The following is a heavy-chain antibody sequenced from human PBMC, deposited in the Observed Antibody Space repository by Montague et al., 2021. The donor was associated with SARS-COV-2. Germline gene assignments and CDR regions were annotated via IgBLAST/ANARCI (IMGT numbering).Heavy chain of an antibody. CDR1: GDSVSHDF. D-gene: IGHD1-26*01. Sequence: SETLSLTCTVSGDSVSHDFWTWIRQPPGKGLEWIGYVYYSRGSSYNPSLRGRVSIAVDTSKNQFSLRLSTVTAADTAIYYCVRDPAPGGSGTFYDYWGQGTLVAVSS. V-gene: IGHV4-59*02. CDR3: VRDPAPGGSGTFYDY. J-gene: IGHJ4*02. CDR2: VYYSRGS.